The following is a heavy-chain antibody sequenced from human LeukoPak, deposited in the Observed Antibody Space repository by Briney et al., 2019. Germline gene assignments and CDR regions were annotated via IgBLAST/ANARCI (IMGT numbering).Heavy chain of an antibody. CDR1: GFTFSSFW. CDR3: ARDPFSCPDY. J-gene: IGHJ4*02. D-gene: IGHD2-2*01. V-gene: IGHV3-7*05. Sequence: PGGSLRLSCAASGFTFSSFWMSWVRQAPGKGLEWLANIKQDGGEKNYADSVKGRFTISRDNAKNSLFLQMNSLTAEDTAVYYCARDPFSCPDYWGQGTLVTVSS. CDR2: IKQDGGEK.